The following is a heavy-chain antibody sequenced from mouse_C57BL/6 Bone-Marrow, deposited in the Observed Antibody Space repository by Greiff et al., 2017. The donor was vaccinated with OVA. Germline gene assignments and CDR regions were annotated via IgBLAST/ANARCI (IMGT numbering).Heavy chain of an antibody. D-gene: IGHD2-5*01. CDR2: IYPRSGNT. V-gene: IGHV1-81*01. CDR3: ARSWSNYAYFDY. CDR1: GYTFTSYG. J-gene: IGHJ2*01. Sequence: LQESGAELARPGASVKLSCKASGYTFTSYGISWVKQRTGQGLEWIGEIYPRSGNTYYNEKFKGKATLTADKSSSTAYMELRSLTSEDSAVYFCARSWSNYAYFDYWGQGTTLTVSS.